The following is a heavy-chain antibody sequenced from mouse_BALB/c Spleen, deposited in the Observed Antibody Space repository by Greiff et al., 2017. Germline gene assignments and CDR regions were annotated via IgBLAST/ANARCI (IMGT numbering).Heavy chain of an antibody. CDR3: ARNRGYRYDYYAMDY. CDR2: IWSGGST. V-gene: IGHV2-4-1*01. Sequence: VKLMESGPGLVQPSQSLSITCTVSGFSLTSYGVHWVRQSPGKGLEWLGVIWSGGSTDYNAAFISRLSISKDNSKSQVFFKMNSLQADDTAIYYCARNRGYRYDYYAMDYWGQGTSVTVSS. J-gene: IGHJ4*01. D-gene: IGHD2-14*01. CDR1: GFSLTSYG.